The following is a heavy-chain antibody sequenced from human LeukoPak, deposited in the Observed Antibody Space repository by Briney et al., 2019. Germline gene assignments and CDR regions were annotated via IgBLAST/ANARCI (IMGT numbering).Heavy chain of an antibody. CDR1: GFTFRSYS. J-gene: IGHJ3*02. D-gene: IGHD3-22*01. Sequence: GGSLRLSCAASGFTFRSYSMHWVRQAPGKGLEWVSYISSTSSTIYYADSVKGRFTISRDSAKNSLYLQMNSLRDEDTAVYYCARAAPYYYDSSGYSAFDSWGQGTMVTVSA. CDR2: ISSTSSTI. V-gene: IGHV3-48*02. CDR3: ARAAPYYYDSSGYSAFDS.